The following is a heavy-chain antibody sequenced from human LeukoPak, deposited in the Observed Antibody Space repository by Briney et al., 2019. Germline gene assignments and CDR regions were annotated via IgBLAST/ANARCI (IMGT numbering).Heavy chain of an antibody. D-gene: IGHD2-2*01. J-gene: IGHJ4*02. Sequence: SETLSLTCAVSGGSIISTNWWNWVRQPPGKGLEWIGEIYHSGTTTYNASLKSRVSISVDKSKNQFSLTLSSATAADTAVYYCASSSNTRPGYWGQGILATVSS. CDR3: ASSSNTRPGY. CDR1: GGSIISTNW. V-gene: IGHV4-4*02. CDR2: IYHSGTT.